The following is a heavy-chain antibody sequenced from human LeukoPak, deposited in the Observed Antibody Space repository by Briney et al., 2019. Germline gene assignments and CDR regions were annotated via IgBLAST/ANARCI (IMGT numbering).Heavy chain of an antibody. J-gene: IGHJ5*02. Sequence: GGSLRLSCAASGFTFSSYSMNWVRQAPGKGLERVSYISSSSSTIYYADSVKGRFTISRDNAKNSLYLQMNSLRAEDTAVYYCARDRGCSSTSCYAKWFDPWGQGTLVTVSS. CDR3: ARDRGCSSTSCYAKWFDP. D-gene: IGHD2-2*01. CDR2: ISSSSSTI. V-gene: IGHV3-48*01. CDR1: GFTFSSYS.